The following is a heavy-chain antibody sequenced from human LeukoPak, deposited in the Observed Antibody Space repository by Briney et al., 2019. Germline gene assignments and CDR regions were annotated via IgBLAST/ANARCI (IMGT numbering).Heavy chain of an antibody. Sequence: TSETLSLTCTVSGGSISSYYWSWIRQPPGKGLEWIGYIYYSGSTNYNPSLKSRVTISVDTSKNQFSLKLSSVTAADTAVYYCARGRRGTIFGVVTSNGHLYYYYYMDVWGKGTTVTVSS. CDR2: IYYSGST. CDR3: ARGRRGTIFGVVTSNGHLYYYYYMDV. D-gene: IGHD3-3*01. V-gene: IGHV4-59*01. J-gene: IGHJ6*03. CDR1: GGSISSYY.